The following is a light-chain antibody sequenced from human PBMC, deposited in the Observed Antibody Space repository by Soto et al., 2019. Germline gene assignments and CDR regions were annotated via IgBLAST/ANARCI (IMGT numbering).Light chain of an antibody. J-gene: IGKJ1*01. CDR1: RNIASC. V-gene: IGKV3-11*02. CDR2: DTA. Sequence: EIVLTPSPATLSLSQRERATLSCRPSRNIASCLAWYQQQPGQDARLLIFDTATSATGSPARFSGSGSGGDFSLTIISLEPEDFAVYYCQQRSAWQWTFGQGTKVDIK. CDR3: QQRSAWQWT.